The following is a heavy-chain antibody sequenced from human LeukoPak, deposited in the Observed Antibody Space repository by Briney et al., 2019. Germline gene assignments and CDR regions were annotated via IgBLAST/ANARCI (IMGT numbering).Heavy chain of an antibody. Sequence: PSETLSLTCTVSGGSISSYYWSWIRQPPGKGLEWIGYIYYSGSTNHNPSLKSRVTISVDTSKNQFSLKLSSVTAADTAVYYCARGRDGYIFDYWGQGTLVTVSS. J-gene: IGHJ4*02. CDR3: ARGRDGYIFDY. CDR2: IYYSGST. D-gene: IGHD5-24*01. CDR1: GGSISSYY. V-gene: IGHV4-59*01.